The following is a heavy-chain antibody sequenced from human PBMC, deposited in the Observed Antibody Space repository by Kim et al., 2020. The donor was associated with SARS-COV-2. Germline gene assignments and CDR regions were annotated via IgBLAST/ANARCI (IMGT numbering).Heavy chain of an antibody. V-gene: IGHV3-64D*06. D-gene: IGHD5-18*01. J-gene: IGHJ4*02. CDR1: GFTFSSYA. CDR2: ISSNGGSP. Sequence: GGSLRLSCSASGFTFSSYAMHWVRQAPGKGLEYVSAISSNGGSPYYADSVKGRFTISRDNSKNTLYLQMSSLRAEDTAVYYCVKLMTNSYLYPTNDYWGQGTLVTVSS. CDR3: VKLMTNSYLYPTNDY.